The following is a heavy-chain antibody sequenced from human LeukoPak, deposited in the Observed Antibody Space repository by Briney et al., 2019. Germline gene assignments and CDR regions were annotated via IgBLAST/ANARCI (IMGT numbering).Heavy chain of an antibody. CDR1: GFTFSAFA. V-gene: IGHV3-30-3*01. J-gene: IGHJ3*02. D-gene: IGHD5-12*01. CDR3: ARGTTDIVAEISDAFDI. Sequence: PGRSLRLSCAASGFTFSAFAMHWARQAPGKGLEWVADISYDASNKYYAVSVRGRFTISRDNSRNTLFLQMNSLRADDTAVYYCARGTTDIVAEISDAFDIWGQGTVVTVSS. CDR2: ISYDASNK.